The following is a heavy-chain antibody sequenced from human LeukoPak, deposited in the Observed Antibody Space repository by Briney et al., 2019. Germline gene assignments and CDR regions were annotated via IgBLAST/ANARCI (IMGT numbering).Heavy chain of an antibody. Sequence: ASVKVSCKASGYTFTSYGFSWVRQAPGQGLEWMGWISAYNGNTNYAQKLQGRVTMTTDTSTSTAYMELRSLRSDDTAVCYCARSGDVVPAAIGFDYWGQGTLVTVSS. CDR1: GYTFTSYG. CDR2: ISAYNGNT. D-gene: IGHD2-2*01. J-gene: IGHJ4*02. CDR3: ARSGDVVPAAIGFDY. V-gene: IGHV1-18*01.